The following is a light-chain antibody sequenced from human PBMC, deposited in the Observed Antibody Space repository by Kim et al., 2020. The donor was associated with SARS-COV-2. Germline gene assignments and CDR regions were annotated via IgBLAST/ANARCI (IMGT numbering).Light chain of an antibody. J-gene: IGKJ4*01. CDR2: ATS. Sequence: PGERATLSCRASQRISSTSVSWYQQKPGQAPRLLLYATSDRATRIPARFSGSGSGTDFTLTIARLEPEDFAVYYCQHYGDSLFTFGGGTKV. CDR1: QRISSTS. CDR3: QHYGDSLFT. V-gene: IGKV3-20*01.